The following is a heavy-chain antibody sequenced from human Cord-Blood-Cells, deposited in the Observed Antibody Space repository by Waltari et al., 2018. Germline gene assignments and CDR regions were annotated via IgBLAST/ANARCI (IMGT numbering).Heavy chain of an antibody. CDR1: GGSISSYS. Sequence: QVQLQESGPGLVKPSETLSLTCTVSGGSISSYSWSGIRQPAGKGLEWIGRIYTSGSTNYNPSLKSRVTMSVDTSKNQFSLKLSSVTAVDTAVYYCARGGYYYDSSGYYFDYWGQGTLVTVSS. J-gene: IGHJ4*02. V-gene: IGHV4-4*07. D-gene: IGHD3-22*01. CDR3: ARGGYYYDSSGYYFDY. CDR2: IYTSGST.